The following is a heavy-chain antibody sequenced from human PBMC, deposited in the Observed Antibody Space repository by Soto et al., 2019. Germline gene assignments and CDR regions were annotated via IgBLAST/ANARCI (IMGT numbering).Heavy chain of an antibody. J-gene: IGHJ6*02. CDR3: ARSGIVVVPAAKLYGMDV. V-gene: IGHV1-69*13. Sequence: ASVKVSCKASGGTFSSYAISWVRQAPGQGLEWMGGIIPIFGTASCAQKFQGRVTITADESTSTAYMELSSLRSEDTAVYYCARSGIVVVPAAKLYGMDVWGQGTTVTASS. CDR2: IIPIFGTA. CDR1: GGTFSSYA. D-gene: IGHD2-2*01.